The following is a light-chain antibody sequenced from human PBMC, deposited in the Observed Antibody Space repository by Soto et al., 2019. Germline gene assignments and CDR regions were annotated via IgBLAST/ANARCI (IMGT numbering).Light chain of an antibody. CDR1: QSVSSN. Sequence: EIVMTQSPATLSVSPGERATLSCRASQSVSSNLAGYQQKPGQAPRLLIYGAATRATVIPTSFSGSGSGTEFLLIISILQSEDFADYYCQHYNTWPRTFGQGTKVEIK. CDR2: GAA. J-gene: IGKJ1*01. V-gene: IGKV3-15*01. CDR3: QHYNTWPRT.